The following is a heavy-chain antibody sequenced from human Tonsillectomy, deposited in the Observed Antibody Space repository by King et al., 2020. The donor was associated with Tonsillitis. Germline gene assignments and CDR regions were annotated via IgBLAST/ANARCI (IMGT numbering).Heavy chain of an antibody. Sequence: QLQESGPGLVKPSETLSLTCTVSGGSIISTSYYWGWIRQPPGKGLEWIGNIYYSGSTDYNTSLKSRCTITVDTSKIQFSLMLSSVTAADTAVYYCASLHYYDSSGYGYYFDYGGQGTLVTVSS. CDR1: GGSIISTSYY. V-gene: IGHV4-39*01. CDR2: IYYSGST. CDR3: ASLHYYDSSGYGYYFDY. J-gene: IGHJ4*02. D-gene: IGHD3-22*01.